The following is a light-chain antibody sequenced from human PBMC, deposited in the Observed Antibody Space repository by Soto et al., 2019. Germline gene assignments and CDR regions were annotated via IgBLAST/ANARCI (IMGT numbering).Light chain of an antibody. Sequence: EIVMTQSPATLSVSPGEGATLSCKASQNVYNNLAWYQQRPGQPPRLLIYDTSTRATGISARFSGSGYGTEFPLTISSLQSEDFAVYFWQQCRNWALTFGGGTKVEIK. CDR1: QNVYNN. J-gene: IGKJ4*01. CDR2: DTS. CDR3: QQCRNWALT. V-gene: IGKV3-15*01.